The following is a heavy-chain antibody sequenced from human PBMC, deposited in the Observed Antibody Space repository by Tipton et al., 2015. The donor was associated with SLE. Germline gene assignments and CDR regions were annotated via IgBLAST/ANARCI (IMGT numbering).Heavy chain of an antibody. Sequence: TLSLTCTVSGGSISRYYWSWIRQPPGKGLEWIGEINHSGSTNYNPSLKSRVTISVDTSKNDFSLRINSVTAADTAVYYCTRVVAVAATHYYAMDVWGQGTTVTVSS. D-gene: IGHD2-15*01. CDR1: GGSISRYY. J-gene: IGHJ6*02. CDR2: INHSGST. V-gene: IGHV4-34*01. CDR3: TRVVAVAATHYYAMDV.